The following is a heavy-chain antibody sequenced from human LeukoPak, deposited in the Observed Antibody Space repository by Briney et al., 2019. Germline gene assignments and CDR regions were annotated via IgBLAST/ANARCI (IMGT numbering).Heavy chain of an antibody. V-gene: IGHV4-59*01. CDR1: GGSISSYY. Sequence: PSETLSLTCTVSGGSISSYYWSWIRQPPGKGLEWIGYIYYSGSTNYNPSLKSRVTISVDTSKNQFSLKLSSVTAADTAVYYCERDQGYSYGYSYYYYYMDVWGKGTTVTVSS. CDR3: ERDQGYSYGYSYYYYYMDV. CDR2: IYYSGST. D-gene: IGHD5-18*01. J-gene: IGHJ6*03.